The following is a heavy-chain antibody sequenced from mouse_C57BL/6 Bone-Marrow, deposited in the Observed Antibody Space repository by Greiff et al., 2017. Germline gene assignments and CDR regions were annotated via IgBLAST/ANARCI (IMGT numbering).Heavy chain of an antibody. CDR2: IDPSDSYT. J-gene: IGHJ4*01. Sequence: QVQLQQPGAELVMPGASVKLSCKASGYTFTSYWMHWVKQRPGQGLEWIGEIDPSDSYTNYNQKFKGKSTLTVDKSSSTAYMQLSSLTSEDSAVYYCARGTGTDAMDYWGQGTSVTVSS. V-gene: IGHV1-69*01. D-gene: IGHD4-1*01. CDR1: GYTFTSYW. CDR3: ARGTGTDAMDY.